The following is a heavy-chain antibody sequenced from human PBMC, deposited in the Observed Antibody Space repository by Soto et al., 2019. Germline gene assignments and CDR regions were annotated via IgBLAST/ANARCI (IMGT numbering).Heavy chain of an antibody. CDR1: GFTFSSYG. D-gene: IGHD2-15*01. V-gene: IGHV3-30*18. CDR2: ISYDGSNK. Sequence: GGSLRLSCAASGFTFSSYGMHWVRQAPGKGLEWVAVISYDGSNKYYADSVKGRFTISRDNSKNTLYLQMNSLRAEDTAVYYCAKCGGSSKPRNSKLYYFDYWGQGTLVTVSS. CDR3: AKCGGSSKPRNSKLYYFDY. J-gene: IGHJ4*02.